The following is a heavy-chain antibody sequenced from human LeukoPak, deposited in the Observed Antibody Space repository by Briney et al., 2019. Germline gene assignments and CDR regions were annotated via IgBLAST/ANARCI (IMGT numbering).Heavy chain of an antibody. CDR3: ARGRFGETY. V-gene: IGHV4-34*01. CDR2: INHSGST. Sequence: SETLSLTCAVYGGSFSGYYWSWIRQPPGKGLEWIGEINHSGSTNYNPSLKSRATISVDTSKNQFSLKLSSVTAADTAVYYCARGRFGETYWGQGTLVTVSS. D-gene: IGHD3-10*01. J-gene: IGHJ4*02. CDR1: GGSFSGYY.